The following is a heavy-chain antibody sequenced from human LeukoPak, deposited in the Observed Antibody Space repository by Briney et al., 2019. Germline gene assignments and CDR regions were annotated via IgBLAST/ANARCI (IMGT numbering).Heavy chain of an antibody. CDR3: ARDYDWAFDI. CDR2: ISSSSSNI. J-gene: IGHJ3*02. Sequence: QPGGSLRLSCAASGFIFSSYSMNWVRQAPGKGLEWVSYISSSSSNIHNADSVKGRFTISRDNAKNSLFLQMNSLRAEDTAVYYCARDYDWAFDIWGQGIMVIVSS. CDR1: GFIFSSYS. V-gene: IGHV3-48*01. D-gene: IGHD1-1*01.